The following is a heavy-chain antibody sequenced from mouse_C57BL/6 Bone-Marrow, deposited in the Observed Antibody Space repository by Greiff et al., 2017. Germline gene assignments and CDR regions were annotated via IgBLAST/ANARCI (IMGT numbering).Heavy chain of an antibody. CDR3: ATYDYGFAY. D-gene: IGHD2-4*01. J-gene: IGHJ3*01. V-gene: IGHV2-6*01. Sequence: VHLVESGPGLVAPSQSLSITCTVSGFSLTSYGVDWVRQSPGKGLEWLGVIWGVGSTNYNSALKSRLSISKDNSKSQVFLKMNSLQTDDTAMYYCATYDYGFAYWGQGTLVTVSA. CDR2: IWGVGST. CDR1: GFSLTSYG.